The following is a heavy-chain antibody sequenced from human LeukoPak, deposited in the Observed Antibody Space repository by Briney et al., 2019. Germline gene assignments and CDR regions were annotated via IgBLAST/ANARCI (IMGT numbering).Heavy chain of an antibody. CDR1: GGSISSGSYY. Sequence: SDTLSLTCTVSGGSISSGSYYWSWIRQPAGKGLEWIGRIYTSGSTNYNPSLKIRVTITVDTSKNQFSLKMSYVTAADTAVYYCARDLDISYCGGDCYSLGAFDIWGQGTMVTVSS. CDR3: ARDLDISYCGGDCYSLGAFDI. D-gene: IGHD2-21*01. V-gene: IGHV4-61*02. CDR2: IYTSGST. J-gene: IGHJ3*02.